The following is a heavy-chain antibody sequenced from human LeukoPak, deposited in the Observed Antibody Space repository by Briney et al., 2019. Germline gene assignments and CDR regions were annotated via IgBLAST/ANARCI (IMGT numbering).Heavy chain of an antibody. V-gene: IGHV2-5*02. Sequence: ESGPTLVNPTQPLTLTCTFSGFTLSTRGVGVGWIRQPPGKALEWLALIYWDDDKRYSPSLKSRLTITKDTSKNQVVLTMTNMDPVDTATYYCAHSNFLGGGSYGVAFDIWGQGTMVTVSS. CDR2: IYWDDDK. J-gene: IGHJ3*02. CDR3: AHSNFLGGGSYGVAFDI. D-gene: IGHD1-26*01. CDR1: GFTLSTRGVG.